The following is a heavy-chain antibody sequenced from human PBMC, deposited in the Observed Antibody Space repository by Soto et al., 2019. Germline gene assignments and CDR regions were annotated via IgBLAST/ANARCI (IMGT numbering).Heavy chain of an antibody. J-gene: IGHJ4*02. CDR1: GYTFFTYD. CDR2: ISTYSGDT. CDR3: ARHHDPPPFDY. Sequence: GASVKVSCKASGYTFFTYDISWVRQAPGQGLEWMGWISTYSGDTKYAQKFQGRVTMTTDTSTTTAYLELRSLRSDDTAVYYCARHHDPPPFDYWGQGTLVTVSS. D-gene: IGHD3-3*01. V-gene: IGHV1-18*01.